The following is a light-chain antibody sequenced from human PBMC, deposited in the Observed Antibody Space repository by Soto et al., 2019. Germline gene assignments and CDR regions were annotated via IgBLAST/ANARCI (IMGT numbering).Light chain of an antibody. J-gene: IGKJ5*01. CDR1: QDSSNY. V-gene: IGKV1-33*01. Sequence: DIQMTQSPSSLSASVGDRVTITCQASQDSSNYLTWYQQKLGKAPKLLIYDASNLETGVPSRFSGSGSGTDFTFTISSLQPEYIATYYCQQYSHLITFGQGTRLEIK. CDR3: QQYSHLIT. CDR2: DAS.